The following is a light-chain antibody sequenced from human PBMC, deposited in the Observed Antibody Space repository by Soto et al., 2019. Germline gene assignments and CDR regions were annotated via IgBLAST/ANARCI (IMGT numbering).Light chain of an antibody. V-gene: IGKV3-15*01. CDR1: QRVSSSY. CDR2: AAS. Sequence: EFVFAPFPGILFLSSGGHAPQSCRASQRVSSSYLAWYQQKPGQAPRLLIFAASTRATGFPARFSGSGTGTEFTLTISSLQSEDFAVYYCQSYYDWPLTFGGGTKVDIK. CDR3: QSYYDWPLT. J-gene: IGKJ4*01.